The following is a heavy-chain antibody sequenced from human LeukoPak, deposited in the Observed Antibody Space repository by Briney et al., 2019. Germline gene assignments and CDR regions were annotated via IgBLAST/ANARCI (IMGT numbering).Heavy chain of an antibody. V-gene: IGHV5-51*01. D-gene: IGHD6-19*01. CDR3: ARFRYTSGTHPDY. Sequence: GESLKISCKGSGYSFTIYWIGWVRQMPGKGLEWMGIIYPGDSDTRYSPSFQGQVTISADKSISTAYLQWSSLKASDTAMYYCARFRYTSGTHPDYWGQGTLVTVSS. CDR1: GYSFTIYW. CDR2: IYPGDSDT. J-gene: IGHJ4*02.